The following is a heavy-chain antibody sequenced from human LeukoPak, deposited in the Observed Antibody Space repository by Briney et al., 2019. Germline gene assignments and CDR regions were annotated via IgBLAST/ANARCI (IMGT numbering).Heavy chain of an antibody. CDR1: GYTFTSYG. D-gene: IGHD3-22*01. Sequence: ASVKVSCKASGYTFTSYGISWVRQAPGQGLEWMGWISAYNGNTSYAQKLQGRVTMTTDTSTSTAYMELRSLRSDDTAVYCCARDQGPYYYDSSGSGFDPWGQGTLVTVSS. CDR2: ISAYNGNT. J-gene: IGHJ5*02. V-gene: IGHV1-18*01. CDR3: ARDQGPYYYDSSGSGFDP.